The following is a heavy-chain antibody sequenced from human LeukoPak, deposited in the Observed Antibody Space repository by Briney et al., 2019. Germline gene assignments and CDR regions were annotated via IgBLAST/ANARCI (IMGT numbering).Heavy chain of an antibody. CDR1: GFTFGHYA. Sequence: PGRSLRLSCAASGFTFGHYAMHWVRQAPGKGLEWVAVISYDGSHQYSADSVKGRLTIPRDNSRHTLYLQMNSLRPEDTAVYYCARARNGTLKYWGQGTLVTVSS. V-gene: IGHV3-30*01. J-gene: IGHJ4*02. CDR3: ARARNGTLKY. CDR2: ISYDGSHQ. D-gene: IGHD1-26*01.